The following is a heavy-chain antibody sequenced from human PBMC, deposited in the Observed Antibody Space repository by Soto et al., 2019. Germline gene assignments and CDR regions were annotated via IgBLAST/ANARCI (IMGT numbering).Heavy chain of an antibody. CDR2: IIPIFGTA. CDR1: GGTFSSYA. CDR3: ASALGYCSSTSCHKKNYYYYYGMDV. J-gene: IGHJ6*02. D-gene: IGHD2-2*01. V-gene: IGHV1-69*13. Sequence: ASVKVSCKASGGTFSSYAISWVRQAPGQGLEWMGGIIPIFGTANYAQKFQGRVTITADESTSTAYMELSSPRSEDTAVYYCASALGYCSSTSCHKKNYYYYYGMDVWGQGTTVTVSS.